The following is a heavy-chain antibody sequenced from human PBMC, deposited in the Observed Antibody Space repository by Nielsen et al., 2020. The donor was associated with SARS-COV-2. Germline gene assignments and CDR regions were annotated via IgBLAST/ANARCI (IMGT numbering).Heavy chain of an antibody. J-gene: IGHJ4*02. CDR1: GYTFMSYG. CDR3: ARDRDTVRARSNWNDYDY. V-gene: IGHV1-18*01. CDR2: ISCYSGNT. D-gene: IGHD1-20*01. Sequence: VSVKVSCKASGYTFMSYGINWVRQAPGQGLEWMGWISCYSGNTNYAERLQGRVTMTTDTSTSTAYLELRSLRSDDTAVYYCARDRDTVRARSNWNDYDYWGQGTLVTVSS.